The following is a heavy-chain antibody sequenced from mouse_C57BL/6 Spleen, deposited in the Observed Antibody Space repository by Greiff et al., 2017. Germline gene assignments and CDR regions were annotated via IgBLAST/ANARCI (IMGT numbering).Heavy chain of an antibody. Sequence: QVQLQQPGAELVRPGSSVKLSCKASGYTFTRYWMDWVQQRPGQGLEWIGNIYPSDIETHYNQKFKDKATLTVDKSSSTAYMQLRSLTSEDSAVYYCARRDYGPYYYAMDDWGTGTSVTVSS. J-gene: IGHJ4*01. CDR1: GYTFTRYW. D-gene: IGHD1-1*02. CDR2: IYPSDIET. V-gene: IGHV1-61*01. CDR3: ARRDYGPYYYAMDD.